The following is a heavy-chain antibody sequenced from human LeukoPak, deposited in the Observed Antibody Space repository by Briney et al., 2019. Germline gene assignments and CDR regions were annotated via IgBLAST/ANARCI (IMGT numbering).Heavy chain of an antibody. D-gene: IGHD1-26*01. CDR3: VTDREIDP. CDR2: VDPADGED. CDR1: GYSSNDHY. J-gene: IGHJ5*02. Sequence: ATVKISCKASGYSSNDHYIHWVQQAPGKGLQWVGRVDPADGEDIYAEKFQGRITITADTSTATSYMELSSLKSDDTAVYYCVTDREIDPWGQGTLVTVSS. V-gene: IGHV1-69-2*01.